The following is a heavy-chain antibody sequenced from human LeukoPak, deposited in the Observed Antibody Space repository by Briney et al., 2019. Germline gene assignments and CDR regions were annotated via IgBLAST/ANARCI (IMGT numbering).Heavy chain of an antibody. Sequence: ASETLSLTCTVSGGSISSYYWSWIRQPPGKGLEWIGYIYYSGSTNYNPSLKSRVTISVDTSKNQFSLKLSSVNAADTAVYYCARNGDEDFDYWGQGTLVTVSS. V-gene: IGHV4-59*01. J-gene: IGHJ4*02. CDR3: ARNGDEDFDY. CDR2: IYYSGST. CDR1: GGSISSYY. D-gene: IGHD4-17*01.